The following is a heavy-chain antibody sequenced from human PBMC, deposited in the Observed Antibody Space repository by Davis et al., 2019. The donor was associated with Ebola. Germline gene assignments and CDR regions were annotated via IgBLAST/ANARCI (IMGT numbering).Heavy chain of an antibody. CDR2: IYYSGST. D-gene: IGHD3-3*01. CDR3: ARAGDVRVEWLLIDY. CDR1: GGSISSYY. J-gene: IGHJ4*02. Sequence: PSETLSLTCTVSGGSISSYYWSWIRQPPGKGLEWIGYIYYSGSTNYNPSLKSRVTISVDTSKNQFSLKLSSVTAEDTAVYYCARAGDVRVEWLLIDYWGQGTLVTVSS. V-gene: IGHV4-59*01.